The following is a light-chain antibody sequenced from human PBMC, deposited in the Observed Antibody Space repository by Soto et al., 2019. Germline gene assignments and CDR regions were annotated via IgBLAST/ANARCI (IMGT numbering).Light chain of an antibody. V-gene: IGKV1-39*01. Sequence: DIQMTQSPSTLSASVGDTVTITCRASQSISSYLNWYQQKPGKAPKFLIYAASSLQSGVPSRFSGSGSGTDFTLTISSLQPEDFATYYCQQSYNTPLTFGPGTKVDIK. CDR2: AAS. CDR3: QQSYNTPLT. J-gene: IGKJ3*01. CDR1: QSISSY.